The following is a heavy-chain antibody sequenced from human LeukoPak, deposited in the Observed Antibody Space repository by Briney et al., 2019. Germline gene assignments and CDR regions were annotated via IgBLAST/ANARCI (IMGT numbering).Heavy chain of an antibody. J-gene: IGHJ2*01. CDR2: INHSGST. V-gene: IGHV4-34*01. CDR1: GGSFSGYY. D-gene: IGHD4-17*01. Sequence: SETRSLTCAVYGGSFSGYYWSWIRQPPGKGLEWIGEINHSGSTNYNPSLKSRVTISVDTSKNQFSLKLSSVTAADTAVYYCARRLMTTVTTARRSGWYFDLWGRGTLVTVSS. CDR3: ARRLMTTVTTARRSGWYFDL.